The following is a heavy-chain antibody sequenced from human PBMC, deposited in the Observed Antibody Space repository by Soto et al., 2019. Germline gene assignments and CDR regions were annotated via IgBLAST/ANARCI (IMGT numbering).Heavy chain of an antibody. V-gene: IGHV1-8*01. J-gene: IGHJ4*02. Sequence: QVQLVQSGAEVREPGASVKVSCKASGYSFTSLDINWVRQTAGQGLAWMGWMEPSTGRTGYAQKFQGRVTMTRDHTINTAYMELTTLTSDDKAFYYCARGVSAGVDYWGQGTLVIVST. D-gene: IGHD1-26*01. CDR2: MEPSTGRT. CDR1: GYSFTSLD. CDR3: ARGVSAGVDY.